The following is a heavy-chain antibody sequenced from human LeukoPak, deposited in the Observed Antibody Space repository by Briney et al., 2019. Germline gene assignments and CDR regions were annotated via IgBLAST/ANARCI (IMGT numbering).Heavy chain of an antibody. CDR1: GFTFSSYA. CDR2: IRGNNGDT. J-gene: IGHJ4*02. D-gene: IGHD1-1*01. CDR3: AKGAGSPYYFDY. Sequence: PGGSLRLSCAASGFTFSSYAMSWVRQAPGKGLESVSLIRGNNGDTYYADSVKGRFTISRDNSKNTLYLQMNCLRDEDTAVYYCAKGAGSPYYFDYWGQGTLVTVSS. V-gene: IGHV3-23*01.